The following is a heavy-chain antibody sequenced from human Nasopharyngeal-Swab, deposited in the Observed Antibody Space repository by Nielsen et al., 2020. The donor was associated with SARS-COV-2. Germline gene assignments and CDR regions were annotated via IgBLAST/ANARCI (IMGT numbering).Heavy chain of an antibody. J-gene: IGHJ6*03. Sequence: SVKVSCKASGYTFTSYGISWVRQAPGQGLEWMGGIIPIFGTANYAQKFQGRVTITADESTSTAYMELSSLRSEDTAVYYCARASDPLLGYCSGGSCYRYYMDVWGKGTTVTVSS. CDR1: GYTFTSYG. D-gene: IGHD2-15*01. CDR2: IIPIFGTA. V-gene: IGHV1-69*13. CDR3: ARASDPLLGYCSGGSCYRYYMDV.